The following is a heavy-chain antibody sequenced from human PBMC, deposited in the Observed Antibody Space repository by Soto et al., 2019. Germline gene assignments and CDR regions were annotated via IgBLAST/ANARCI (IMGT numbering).Heavy chain of an antibody. CDR2: IWYDGSEK. Sequence: QVQLVESGGGVVQPGRSLRLSCAASGFTFNTYGMHWVRQAPGKGLEWVAIIWYDGSEKYFADSVKGRFTISRDNSKKTVYLQMNSLRAEDTALYYCARDGYVASLPLSTGHWYLDLWGRGTLVTVSS. CDR1: GFTFNTYG. J-gene: IGHJ2*01. D-gene: IGHD3-10*02. CDR3: ARDGYVASLPLSTGHWYLDL. V-gene: IGHV3-33*01.